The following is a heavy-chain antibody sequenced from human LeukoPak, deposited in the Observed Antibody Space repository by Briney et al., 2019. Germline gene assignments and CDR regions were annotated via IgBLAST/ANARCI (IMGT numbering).Heavy chain of an antibody. Sequence: SETLSLTCAVYGGSISGNYWSWIRQPQAKGLELIGEINHSGSANYNPSLKSRVTISVDTSKNQYSLKLSSVTAADTAVYYCASLSLRFLEWLSDTADAYWGQGTLVSVSS. V-gene: IGHV4-34*01. CDR1: GGSISGNY. CDR3: ASLSLRFLEWLSDTADAY. D-gene: IGHD3-3*01. J-gene: IGHJ4*02. CDR2: INHSGSA.